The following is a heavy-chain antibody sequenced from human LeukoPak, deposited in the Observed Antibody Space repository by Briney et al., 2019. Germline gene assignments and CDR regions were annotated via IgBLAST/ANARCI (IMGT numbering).Heavy chain of an antibody. CDR2: ISSSSSTI. V-gene: IGHV3-48*04. Sequence: GGSLRLSCAASGFTFSSYSMNWVRQAPGKGLEWVSYISSSSSTIYYADSVKGRFTISRDNAKNSLYLQMNSLRAEDTAVYYCARGQEGKVYYYYMDVWGKGTTVTVSS. CDR3: ARGQEGKVYYYYMDV. D-gene: IGHD4-23*01. CDR1: GFTFSSYS. J-gene: IGHJ6*03.